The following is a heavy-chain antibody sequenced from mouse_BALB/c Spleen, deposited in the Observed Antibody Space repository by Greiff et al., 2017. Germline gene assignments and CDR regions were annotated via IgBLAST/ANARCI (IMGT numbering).Heavy chain of an antibody. J-gene: IGHJ3*01. D-gene: IGHD3-1*01. CDR1: GYTFSSYW. V-gene: IGHV1-9*01. Sequence: VQLQQSGAELMKPGASVKISCKATGYTFSSYWIEWVKQRPGHGLEWIGEILPGSGSTNYNEKFKGKATFTADTSSNTAYMQLSSLTSEDSAVYYCARRAARATYWFAYWGQGTLVTVSA. CDR3: ARRAARATYWFAY. CDR2: ILPGSGST.